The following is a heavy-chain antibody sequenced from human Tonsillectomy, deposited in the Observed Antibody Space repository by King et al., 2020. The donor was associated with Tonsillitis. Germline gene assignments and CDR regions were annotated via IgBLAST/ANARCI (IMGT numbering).Heavy chain of an antibody. CDR1: GYTFTGYY. CDR2: INPNTGGT. V-gene: IGHV1-2*02. J-gene: IGHJ5*02. D-gene: IGHD1-20*01. Sequence: QLVQSGAEVKPPGASVKVSCKASGYTFTGYYIHWVRQAPGQGLEWMGWINPNTGGTSIAQKFQGRVTMTRDTSISTVYMDLSRLQSDDTAIYYCAGRVVITASSGFDPWGQGTLVTVSS. CDR3: AGRVVITASSGFDP.